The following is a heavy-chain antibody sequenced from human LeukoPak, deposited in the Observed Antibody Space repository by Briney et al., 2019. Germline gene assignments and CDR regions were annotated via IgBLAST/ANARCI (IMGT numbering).Heavy chain of an antibody. CDR1: GGSISSSSYY. CDR2: IYYSGST. CDR3: ARDKDSSRWYTGYFQH. Sequence: PSETLSLTCTVSGGSISSSSYYWGWIRQPPGKGLEWIGSIYYSGSTYYNPSLKSRVTISVDTSKNQFSLKLSSVTAADTAVYYCARDKDSSRWYTGYFQHWGQGSLVTVSS. J-gene: IGHJ1*01. D-gene: IGHD6-13*01. V-gene: IGHV4-39*07.